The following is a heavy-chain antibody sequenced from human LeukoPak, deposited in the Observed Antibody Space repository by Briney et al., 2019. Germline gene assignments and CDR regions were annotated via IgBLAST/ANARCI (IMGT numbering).Heavy chain of an antibody. V-gene: IGHV3-11*06. Sequence: SGGSLRLSCAASGFTFSDYYMSWIRQAPGKGLEWVSYISSSSSYTNYADSVKGRFTISRDNAKNSLYLQMNSLRAEDTAVYYCARDLRIGYSTDPELDYWGQGTLVTVSS. J-gene: IGHJ4*02. D-gene: IGHD6-13*01. CDR1: GFTFSDYY. CDR2: ISSSSSYT. CDR3: ARDLRIGYSTDPELDY.